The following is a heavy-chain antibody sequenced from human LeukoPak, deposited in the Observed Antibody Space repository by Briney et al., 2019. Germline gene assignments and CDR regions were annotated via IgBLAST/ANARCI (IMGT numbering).Heavy chain of an antibody. J-gene: IGHJ4*02. D-gene: IGHD3-22*01. Sequence: PGGSLRLSCAASGFTFSTYWMSWVRQASGKGLEWVANTRQDGSEKYYVDSVKGRFTISRDNAKNSLYLEMNSLSAEDTAVYYCAREEGIDGSGYYYVLGYWGQGTLVTVSS. CDR2: TRQDGSEK. CDR1: GFTFSTYW. CDR3: AREEGIDGSGYYYVLGY. V-gene: IGHV3-7*01.